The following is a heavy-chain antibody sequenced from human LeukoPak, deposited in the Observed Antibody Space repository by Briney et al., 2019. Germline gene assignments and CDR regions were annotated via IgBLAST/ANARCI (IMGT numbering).Heavy chain of an antibody. CDR3: ARDLVTVTKGFDI. D-gene: IGHD4-17*01. V-gene: IGHV4-59*11. CDR1: DDSFSSHY. CDR2: IFYIGST. J-gene: IGHJ3*02. Sequence: SETLSLTCAVSDDSFSSHYWTWIRQPPGKGLEWIGYIFYIGSTNYNPSLKSRVTISIDTSKNQFSLQLTSVTAADTAVYYCARDLVTVTKGFDIWGRGTMVSVSS.